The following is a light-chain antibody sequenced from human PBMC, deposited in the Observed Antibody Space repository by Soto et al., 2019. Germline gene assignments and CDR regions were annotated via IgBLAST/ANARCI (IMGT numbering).Light chain of an antibody. Sequence: EIVMTQSPATLSLSPGQRATLSCRASQSVSIKLAWYQQIPGQAPRLLIYSASTRATGIPARFSGSGSGTEFTLTISSLQSEDFAVYYCHQYNHWLTWTFGQGTKVDIK. CDR2: SAS. CDR1: QSVSIK. CDR3: HQYNHWLTWT. J-gene: IGKJ1*01. V-gene: IGKV3-15*01.